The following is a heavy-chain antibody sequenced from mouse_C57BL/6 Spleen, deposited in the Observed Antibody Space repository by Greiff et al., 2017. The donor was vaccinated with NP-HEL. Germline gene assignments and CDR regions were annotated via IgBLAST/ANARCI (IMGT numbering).Heavy chain of an antibody. D-gene: IGHD2-1*01. CDR2: IHPNSGST. J-gene: IGHJ4*01. Sequence: QVQLQQPGAELVKPGASVKLSCKASGYTFTSYWMHWVKQRPGQGLEWIGMIHPNSGSTNYNEKFKSKATLTVDKSSSTAYMQLSSLTSEDSAVYYCAREGYGNYEYYAMDYWGQGTSVTVSS. V-gene: IGHV1-64*01. CDR3: AREGYGNYEYYAMDY. CDR1: GYTFTSYW.